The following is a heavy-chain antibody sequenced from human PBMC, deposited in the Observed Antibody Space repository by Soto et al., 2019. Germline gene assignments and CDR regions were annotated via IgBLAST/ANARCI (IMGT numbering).Heavy chain of an antibody. CDR1: GYTFTGYY. J-gene: IGHJ4*02. CDR3: AREGIDFGYGSGWASIDY. V-gene: IGHV1-2*04. Sequence: QVQLVQSGAEVKKPGASVKVSCKASGYTFTGYYMHWVRQAPGQGLEWMGWINPNSGGTNYAQKFQGWVTMTRDTSISTAYMELSRLRSDDTAVYYCAREGIDFGYGSGWASIDYWGQGTLVTVSS. CDR2: INPNSGGT. D-gene: IGHD6-19*01.